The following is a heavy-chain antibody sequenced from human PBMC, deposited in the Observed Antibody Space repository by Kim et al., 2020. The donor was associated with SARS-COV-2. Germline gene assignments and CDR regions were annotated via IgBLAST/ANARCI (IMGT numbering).Heavy chain of an antibody. V-gene: IGHV2-5*01. J-gene: IGHJ4*02. D-gene: IGHD1-7*01. Sequence: KRYSPSLKSRLTITKETSKNQVVLTMTNMDPVDTATYYCAHLTGTRTIFDYWGQGTLVTVSS. CDR2: K. CDR3: AHLTGTRTIFDY.